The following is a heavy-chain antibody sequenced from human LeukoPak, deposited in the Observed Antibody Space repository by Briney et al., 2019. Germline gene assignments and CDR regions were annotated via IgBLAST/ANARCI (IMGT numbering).Heavy chain of an antibody. J-gene: IGHJ5*02. CDR3: ARLRGYSYGSVRFDP. D-gene: IGHD5-18*01. V-gene: IGHV4-59*01. CDR2: IYYSGST. CDR1: GGSISSYY. Sequence: SQTLSPTCTVSGGSISSYYWSWIRQPPGKGLEWIGYIYYSGSTNYNPSLKSRVTISVDTSKNQFSLKLSSVTAADTAVYYCARLRGYSYGSVRFDPWGQGTLVTVSS.